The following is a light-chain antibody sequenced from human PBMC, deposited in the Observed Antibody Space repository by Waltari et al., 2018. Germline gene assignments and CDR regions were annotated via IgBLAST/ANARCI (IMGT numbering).Light chain of an antibody. CDR2: GAS. CDR1: QSVSGNN. J-gene: IGKJ2*01. CDR3: QQYGRSWNT. V-gene: IGKV3-20*01. Sequence: EFVLTQPPGTLSLSPGERATPPCRASQSVSGNNLTWYQQKPAQAPRLLIHGASSRATGIPDRFSGSGSGTDFTLTISRLEPEDFAVYYCQQYGRSWNTFGQGTKLEIK.